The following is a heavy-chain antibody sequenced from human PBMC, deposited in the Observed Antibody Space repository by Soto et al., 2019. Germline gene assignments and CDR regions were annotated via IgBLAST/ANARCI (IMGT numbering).Heavy chain of an antibody. D-gene: IGHD2-15*01. CDR1: GFTFSSYA. CDR3: VKDRFGGTSGYFDS. V-gene: IGHV3-64D*06. CDR2: ISSNGGSI. J-gene: IGHJ4*02. Sequence: EVQLVEAGGGLVQSGGSLRLSCSASGFTFSSYALHWVRQAPGKGLEYVSGISSNGGSIFYADSVKGRFTISRDNSKNILYLQMTGLRVDDTAVYSCVKDRFGGTSGYFDSWGQGTLVTVSS.